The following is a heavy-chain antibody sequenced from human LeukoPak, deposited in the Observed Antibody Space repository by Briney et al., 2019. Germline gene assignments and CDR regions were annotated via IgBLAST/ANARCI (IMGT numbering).Heavy chain of an antibody. CDR2: IYPGDSDT. Sequence: GESLKISCKGSGYSFTSYWIGWVRQMPGKGLEWMGIIYPGDSDTRYSPSFQGQVTTSADKSISTAYLQWSSLKASDTAMYYCASTKKDSSGYYPFDYWGQGTLVTVSS. D-gene: IGHD3-22*01. CDR1: GYSFTSYW. V-gene: IGHV5-51*01. CDR3: ASTKKDSSGYYPFDY. J-gene: IGHJ4*02.